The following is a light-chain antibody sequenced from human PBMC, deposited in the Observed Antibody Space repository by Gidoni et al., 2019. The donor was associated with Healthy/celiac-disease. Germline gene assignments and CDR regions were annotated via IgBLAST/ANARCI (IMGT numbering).Light chain of an antibody. CDR1: KLGDKY. CDR3: QAWDSSTYVV. Sequence: SYELTQSPSVSFSPGQTASITCSGDKLGDKYACWYRQKPGQSPVLVIDQGSQLPSAIPGRFAGSNTGNTATLTIGGTQAMSGADYYCQAWDSSTYVVFGGGTKLTVL. V-gene: IGLV3-1*01. CDR2: QGS. J-gene: IGLJ2*01.